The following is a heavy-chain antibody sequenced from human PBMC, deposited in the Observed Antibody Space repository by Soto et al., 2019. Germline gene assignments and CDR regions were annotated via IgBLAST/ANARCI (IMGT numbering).Heavy chain of an antibody. CDR3: ARVFQDYDFLPGSARRVFDF. V-gene: IGHV1-2*04. CDR1: GYTFTGYY. D-gene: IGHD3-9*01. Sequence: ASVKVSCKASGYTFTGYYMHWVRQAPGQGLEWMGWINPNSGGTNYAQKFQGWVTMTRDTSISTAYMELSRLRSDDTAVYYCARVFQDYDFLPGSARRVFDFWGQGTMVTVSS. CDR2: INPNSGGT. J-gene: IGHJ3*01.